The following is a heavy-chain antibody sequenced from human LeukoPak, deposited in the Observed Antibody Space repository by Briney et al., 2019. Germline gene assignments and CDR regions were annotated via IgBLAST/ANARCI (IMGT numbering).Heavy chain of an antibody. CDR1: GFTFSSYG. V-gene: IGHV3-33*01. J-gene: IGHJ4*02. Sequence: PGRSLRLSCAASGFTFSSYGMHWVRQAPGKGLEWVAVIWYDGSNKYYADSVKGRFTISRDNSKNTLYLQMNSLRAEDTAVYYCAREGAKDYGSGSYDLWRQGTLVTVSS. CDR2: IWYDGSNK. D-gene: IGHD3-10*01. CDR3: AREGAKDYGSGSYDL.